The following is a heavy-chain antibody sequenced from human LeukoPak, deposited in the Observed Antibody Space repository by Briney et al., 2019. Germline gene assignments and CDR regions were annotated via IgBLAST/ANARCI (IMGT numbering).Heavy chain of an antibody. CDR3: ARLNYYDNYYYGMDV. J-gene: IGHJ6*02. CDR2: ICYSGST. D-gene: IGHD3-22*01. Sequence: SETLSLTCTVSGGSISSYYWSRIRQPPGKGLEWIGYICYSGSTNYNPSLKSRVTISVDTSKNQFSLKLSSVTAADTAVYYCARLNYYDNYYYGMDVWGQGTTVTVSS. V-gene: IGHV4-59*01. CDR1: GGSISSYY.